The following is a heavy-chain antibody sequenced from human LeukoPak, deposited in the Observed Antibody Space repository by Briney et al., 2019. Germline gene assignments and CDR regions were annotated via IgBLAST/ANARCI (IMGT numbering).Heavy chain of an antibody. V-gene: IGHV3-15*01. D-gene: IGHD2-21*01. CDR1: AFTFSSSW. Sequence: PGGSLRLSCTASAFTFSSSWMSWVRQAPGKGLEWVGLIKSKADGETTNYAAPVKDRFTLSRDDSIRTLYLQMNNLKTEDTAVYYCAADIPSAIYPIDFWGQGALVTVST. J-gene: IGHJ4*02. CDR3: AADIPSAIYPIDF. CDR2: IKSKADGETT.